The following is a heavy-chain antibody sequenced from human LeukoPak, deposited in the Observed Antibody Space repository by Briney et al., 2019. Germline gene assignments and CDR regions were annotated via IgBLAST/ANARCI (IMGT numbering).Heavy chain of an antibody. Sequence: GASVKVSCKASGGTFSSYAISWLRQAPGQGLEWMGEIIPIFGTANYAQKFQGRVTTTTDESTSTAYMELSSLRSEDTAVYYCARTMYSSSSLTPRYYYYYYYMDVWGKGPTVTVSS. CDR1: GGTFSSYA. CDR3: ARTMYSSSSLTPRYYYYYYYMDV. V-gene: IGHV1-69*05. D-gene: IGHD6-6*01. J-gene: IGHJ6*03. CDR2: IIPIFGTA.